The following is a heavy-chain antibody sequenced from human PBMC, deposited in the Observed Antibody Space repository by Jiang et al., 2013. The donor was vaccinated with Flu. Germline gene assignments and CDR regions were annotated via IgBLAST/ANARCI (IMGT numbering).Heavy chain of an antibody. J-gene: IGHJ4*02. CDR3: ARQSLGVVVAAGGSDY. Sequence: TNYQPAFQGHVTISADKSISTAYLQWSSLKASDTAMYYCARQSLGVVVAAGGSDYWGQGTLVTVSS. D-gene: IGHD2-15*01. CDR2: T. V-gene: IGHV5-10-1*01.